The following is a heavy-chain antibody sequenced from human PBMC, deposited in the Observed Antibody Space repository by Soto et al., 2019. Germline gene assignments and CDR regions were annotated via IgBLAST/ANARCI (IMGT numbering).Heavy chain of an antibody. CDR3: AKARFRDSSMFLLDY. V-gene: IGHV3-23*01. Sequence: EVQLLESGGGLVQPGGSLRLSCAASGFTFSSYAMSWVRQAPGKGLEWVSAISGSGGSTYYAASVKGRFTISRDNSKNTLYLQMNSLRAEDTAVYYCAKARFRDSSMFLLDYWGQGTLVTVSS. CDR2: ISGSGGST. CDR1: GFTFSSYA. J-gene: IGHJ4*02. D-gene: IGHD6-19*01.